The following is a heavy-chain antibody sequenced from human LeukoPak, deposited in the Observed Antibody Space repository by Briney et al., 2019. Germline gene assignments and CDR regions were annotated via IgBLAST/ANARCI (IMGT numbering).Heavy chain of an antibody. V-gene: IGHV4-39*01. J-gene: IGHJ4*02. CDR2: IYYSGST. D-gene: IGHD6-13*01. CDR3: ARLLMGIAAAATYFDY. Sequence: WVRQAPGKGLEWIGSIYYSGSTYYNPSLKSRVTISVDTSKNQFSLKLSSVTAADTAVYYCARLLMGIAAAATYFDYWGQGTLVTVSS.